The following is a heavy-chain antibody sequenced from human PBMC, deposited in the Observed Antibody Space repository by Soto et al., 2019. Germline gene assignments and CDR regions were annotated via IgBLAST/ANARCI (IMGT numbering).Heavy chain of an antibody. CDR3: TRLGYCSGGSCPTDF. Sequence: EVQLVESGGGLVQPGGSLKLSCAASGFTFSDSSIHWVRQASGKGLEWVGRIRSKPNSYATAYAASVKGRFTISRDYSKNTAYLQMNSLKSEDTAVYYCTRLGYCSGGSCPTDFWGQGTLVTVSS. CDR2: IRSKPNSYAT. CDR1: GFTFSDSS. D-gene: IGHD2-15*01. J-gene: IGHJ4*02. V-gene: IGHV3-73*01.